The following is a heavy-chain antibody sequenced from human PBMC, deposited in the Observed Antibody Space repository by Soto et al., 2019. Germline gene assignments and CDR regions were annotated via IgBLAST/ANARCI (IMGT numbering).Heavy chain of an antibody. CDR3: ARIIKIPEAILGYFDF. CDR1: GGSFRDYF. Sequence: PSETLSLTCAVYGGSFRDYFWGWIRQPPGKGLEWIAEITHSGSTNYNPSLKSRVTISVDPSKNQFSLKVRSVTAADTAKYYCARIIKIPEAILGYFDFWGHGNLVT. V-gene: IGHV4-34*01. D-gene: IGHD5-18*01. CDR2: ITHSGST. J-gene: IGHJ4*01.